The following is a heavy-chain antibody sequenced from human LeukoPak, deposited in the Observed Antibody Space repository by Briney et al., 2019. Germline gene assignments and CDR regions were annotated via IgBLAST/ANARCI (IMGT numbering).Heavy chain of an antibody. CDR1: GYSFTSYW. D-gene: IGHD3-22*01. Sequence: GESLKISCKGSGYSFTSYWIGWVRQMPGKGLEWMGIIYPGDSDTRYSPSFQGQVTISADKSISTAYLQWSSLKASDTAMYYCARLPFRGFSDSSGSDYFEYWGQGTLVTVSS. J-gene: IGHJ4*02. V-gene: IGHV5-51*01. CDR3: ARLPFRGFSDSSGSDYFEY. CDR2: IYPGDSDT.